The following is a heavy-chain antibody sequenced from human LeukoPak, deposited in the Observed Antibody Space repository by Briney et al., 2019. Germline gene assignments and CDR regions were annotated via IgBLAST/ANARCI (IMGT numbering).Heavy chain of an antibody. J-gene: IGHJ4*02. V-gene: IGHV4-31*03. CDR2: IYSSGST. D-gene: IGHD3-22*01. Sequence: SETLSLTCTVSGGSISSGGYYWSWIRQHPGKGLEWIGYIYSSGSTYYNPSLKSRVTISVDMSKNQFSLKLSSVTAADTAVYYCARSDSSGYYYDYWGQGTLVTVSS. CDR3: ARSDSSGYYYDY. CDR1: GGSISSGGYY.